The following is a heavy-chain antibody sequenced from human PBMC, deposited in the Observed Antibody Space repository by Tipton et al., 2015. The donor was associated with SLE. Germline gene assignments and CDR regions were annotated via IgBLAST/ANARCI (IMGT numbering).Heavy chain of an antibody. CDR2: IKQDGSEK. CDR1: GFTFSSYW. V-gene: IGHV3-7*05. D-gene: IGHD7-27*01. Sequence: SLRLSCAASGFTFSSYWMSWVRQAPGKGEWVANIKQDGSEKYYVDSVKGRFTISRDNAKNSLYLQMNSLRAEDTAVYYCARTGDEGAFDIWGQGTMVTVSS. J-gene: IGHJ3*02. CDR3: ARTGDEGAFDI.